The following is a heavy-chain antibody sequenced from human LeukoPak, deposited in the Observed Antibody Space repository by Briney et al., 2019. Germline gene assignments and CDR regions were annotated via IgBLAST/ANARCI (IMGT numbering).Heavy chain of an antibody. J-gene: IGHJ3*02. CDR3: ASTLYDFWSGYAFDI. V-gene: IGHV3-21*01. CDR2: ISSSSSYI. D-gene: IGHD3-3*01. Sequence: GGSLRLSCAASGFTFSSYSMNWVRQAPGKGLEWVSSISSSSSYIYYADSVKGRFTISRDNAKNSLYLQMNSLRAEDTAAYYCASTLYDFWSGYAFDIWGQGTMVTVSS. CDR1: GFTFSSYS.